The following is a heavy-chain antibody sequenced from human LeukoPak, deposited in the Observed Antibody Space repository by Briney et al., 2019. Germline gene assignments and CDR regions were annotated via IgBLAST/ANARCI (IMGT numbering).Heavy chain of an antibody. J-gene: IGHJ4*02. CDR2: TYYRGTT. CDR3: ARVTGYMIEDYFDY. D-gene: IGHD3-22*01. V-gene: IGHV4-39*07. Sequence: SETLSLTCTVSGASISSTSYYWGWIRQPPGKGLDWIVSTYYRGTTYYNPSLKSRVTISVDTSKNQFSLRLSSVTAADTAVYYCARVTGYMIEDYFDYWGQGTLVTVSS. CDR1: GASISSTSYY.